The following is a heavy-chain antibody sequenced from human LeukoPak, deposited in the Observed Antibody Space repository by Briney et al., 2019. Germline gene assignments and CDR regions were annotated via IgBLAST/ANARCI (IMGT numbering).Heavy chain of an antibody. V-gene: IGHV1-24*01. CDR1: GYTLTELS. J-gene: IGHJ3*02. Sequence: ASVKVSCKVSGYTLTELSMHWVRQPPGKGLEWMGGFDPEDGETIYAQKFQGRVTMTEDTSTDTAYMELSSLRSDDTAVYYCATVTQGHDAFDIWGQGTMVTVSS. CDR3: ATVTQGHDAFDI. D-gene: IGHD2-15*01. CDR2: FDPEDGET.